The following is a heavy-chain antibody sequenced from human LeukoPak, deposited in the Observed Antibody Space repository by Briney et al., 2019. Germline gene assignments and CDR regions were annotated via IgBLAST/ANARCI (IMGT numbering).Heavy chain of an antibody. J-gene: IGHJ5*02. CDR3: ARGRMTPQYTWFDP. D-gene: IGHD1-14*01. CDR1: GYTFTEYG. Sequence: GASVKVSCKASGYTFTEYGVNWVRQAPGQGLEWMGWISGYDGDTNYAQKVQGRATLTTDTSTNTAYMELRSLRPDDTAMYYCARGRMTPQYTWFDPWGQGALVTVSS. V-gene: IGHV1-18*01. CDR2: ISGYDGDT.